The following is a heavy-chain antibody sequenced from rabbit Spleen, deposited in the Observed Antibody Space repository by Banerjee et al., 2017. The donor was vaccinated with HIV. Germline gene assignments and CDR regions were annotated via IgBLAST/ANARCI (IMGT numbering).Heavy chain of an antibody. CDR2: INAVTGKA. J-gene: IGHJ4*01. D-gene: IGHD7-1*01. Sequence: QEQLVESGGGLVKPEGSLKLSCTASGFSFSNKAVMCWVRQAPGKGLEWIACINAVTGKAVYASWAKGRFTFSKTSSTTVTLRMTSLTAADTATYFCARDLVTAIGWNFALWGPGTLVTVS. CDR1: GFSFSNKAV. V-gene: IGHV1S45*01. CDR3: ARDLVTAIGWNFAL.